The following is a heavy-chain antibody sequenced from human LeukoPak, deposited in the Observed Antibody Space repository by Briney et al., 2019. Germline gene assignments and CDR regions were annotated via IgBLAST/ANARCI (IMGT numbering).Heavy chain of an antibody. CDR3: ARTYNIRYFDT. D-gene: IGHD3-9*01. V-gene: IGHV3-23*01. CDR1: GFTFSNYA. CDR2: ISGSGRST. J-gene: IGHJ4*02. Sequence: GGSLRLSCAASGFTFSNYAMSWVRQAPGKGLEWVSAISGSGRSTYYADSVKGRFTISRDNSKNTLYLQMSSLRAVDTAVYYCARTYNIRYFDTWGQGTLVTVSS.